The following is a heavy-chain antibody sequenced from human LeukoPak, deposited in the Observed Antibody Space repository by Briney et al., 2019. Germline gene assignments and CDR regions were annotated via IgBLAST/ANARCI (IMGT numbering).Heavy chain of an antibody. CDR1: GFTFSGYY. CDR3: ARGYSGYSYAFDF. V-gene: IGHV3-11*01. D-gene: IGHD5-18*01. Sequence: GGSLRLSCAASGFTFSGYYISWIRQAPGKGLEWVSYISSSGSTIYYADSVKGRFTISRDNAKNSLYLQMNSLRAEDTAVYYCARGYSGYSYAFDFWGPETLVTVSS. J-gene: IGHJ4*02. CDR2: ISSSGSTI.